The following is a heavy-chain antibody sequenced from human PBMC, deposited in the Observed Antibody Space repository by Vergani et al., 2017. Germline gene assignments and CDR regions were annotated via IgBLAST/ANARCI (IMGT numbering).Heavy chain of an antibody. CDR2: IFYSGTT. D-gene: IGHD6-25*01. Sequence: QVQLQESGPGVVKPSQTLALTCAVSGGSISSGDHCWTWIRQRPGKGLEWIGYIFYSGTTYDHPSLRSRLTISVDTSQNQFSLRLRSVTAADTAVYYCARVDTXVPATSHFYYMDVWGKGTTVVVSS. CDR3: ARVDTXVPATSHFYYMDV. V-gene: IGHV4-31*11. J-gene: IGHJ6*03. CDR1: GGSISSGDHC.